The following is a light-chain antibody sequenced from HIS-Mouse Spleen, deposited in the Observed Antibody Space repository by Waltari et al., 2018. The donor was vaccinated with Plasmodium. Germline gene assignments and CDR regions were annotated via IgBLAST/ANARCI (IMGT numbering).Light chain of an antibody. CDR3: QQYNNWSFT. V-gene: IGKV3-15*01. J-gene: IGKJ3*01. CDR2: GAS. Sequence: EIVMTQSPATLSVSPGERATLSCRASQSGSSNLAWYQQKPGQAPRLPIYGASTRATGIPARFSGRGSGTDFTLTISSLQSEDFAVYYCQQYNNWSFTFGPGTKVDIK. CDR1: QSGSSN.